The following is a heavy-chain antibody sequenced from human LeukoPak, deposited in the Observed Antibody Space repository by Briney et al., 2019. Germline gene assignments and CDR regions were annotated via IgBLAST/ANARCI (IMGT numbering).Heavy chain of an antibody. V-gene: IGHV3-33*01. Sequence: GGSLRLSCAASGFTLSSYGMHWVRQAPGKGLEWVAVIWYDGSNKYYADSVKGRFTISRDNSKNTLHLQMNSLRAEDTAVYYCARGGGIDHDAFDIWGQGTMVTVSS. CDR2: IWYDGSNK. D-gene: IGHD2-15*01. CDR3: ARGGGIDHDAFDI. J-gene: IGHJ3*02. CDR1: GFTLSSYG.